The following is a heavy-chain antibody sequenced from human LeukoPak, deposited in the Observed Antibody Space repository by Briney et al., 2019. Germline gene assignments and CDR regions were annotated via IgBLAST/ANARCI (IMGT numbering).Heavy chain of an antibody. CDR3: ARQYYYNRAIYSKLDF. CDR1: GGSITNSYY. CDR2: MYYSGST. D-gene: IGHD3-22*01. J-gene: IGHJ4*02. Sequence: PSETLSLTCTVSGGSITNSYYWGWIRHPPGKVLEWIGSMYYSGSTYYNPSLRSRVTISVDTSKNQFSLKLSSVTAADTAVYYCARQYYYNRAIYSKLDFWGQGTLVTVSS. V-gene: IGHV4-39*01.